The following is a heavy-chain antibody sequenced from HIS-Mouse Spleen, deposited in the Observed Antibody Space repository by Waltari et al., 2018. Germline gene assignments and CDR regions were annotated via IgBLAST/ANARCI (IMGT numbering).Heavy chain of an antibody. D-gene: IGHD3-22*01. CDR1: AGSFRGYY. CDR3: ARGPADYDSSGYYYGDAFDI. CDR2: INQRGNT. Sequence: QVQLQQWGAGLLKPSETLSLTCAVYAGSFRGYYWIWIRQPPGKGLEWIGDINQRGNTNSSPSLKSRVSISVDTSKNQFSLKLSSVTAADTAVYCCARGPADYDSSGYYYGDAFDIWGQGTMVTVSS. V-gene: IGHV4-34*01. J-gene: IGHJ3*02.